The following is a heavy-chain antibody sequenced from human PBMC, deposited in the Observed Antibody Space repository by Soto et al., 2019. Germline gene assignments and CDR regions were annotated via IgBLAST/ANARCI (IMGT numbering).Heavy chain of an antibody. Sequence: SETLSLTCAVYGGSFSGYYWSWIRQPPGKGLEWIGEINHSGSTNYNPSLKSRVTISVDTSKNQFSLKLSSVTAADTAVYYCARSSPYYDSWSGPYYYYYYMDVWGKGTTVTVSS. J-gene: IGHJ6*03. CDR3: ARSSPYYDSWSGPYYYYYYMDV. CDR2: INHSGST. D-gene: IGHD3-3*01. V-gene: IGHV4-34*01. CDR1: GGSFSGYY.